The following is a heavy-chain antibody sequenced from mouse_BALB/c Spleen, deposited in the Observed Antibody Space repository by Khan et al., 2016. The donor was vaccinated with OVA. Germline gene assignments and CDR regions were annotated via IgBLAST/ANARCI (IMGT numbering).Heavy chain of an antibody. CDR2: ITSGGSYT. D-gene: IGHD1-1*01. CDR3: TRDRNYYGSSFYFDY. Sequence: EVELVESGGGLVKPGGSLKLSCAASGFAFSSYSMSWVRQTPEKRLEWVATITSGGSYTYYPDSVKGRFTIYRDNATNTLYLKMSSLKSEDTGMYYCTRDRNYYGSSFYFDYWGQGTTLTVSS. V-gene: IGHV5-6-4*01. J-gene: IGHJ2*01. CDR1: GFAFSSYS.